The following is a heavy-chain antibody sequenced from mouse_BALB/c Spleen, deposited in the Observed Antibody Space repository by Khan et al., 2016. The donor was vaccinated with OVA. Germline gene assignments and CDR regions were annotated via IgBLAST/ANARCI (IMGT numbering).Heavy chain of an antibody. Sequence: QVQLKESGTELVRPGASVKLSCKASGYTFTNYWINWVKQRPGQGLEWIGNIYPSDSYTNYNQKFKDKATLTVDKSSSTASMQLNSPTSEDSAVYYCTREWVDGSSFAYWGQGTLVTVSA. CDR1: GYTFTNYW. CDR3: TREWVDGSSFAY. D-gene: IGHD1-3*01. J-gene: IGHJ3*01. V-gene: IGHV1-69*02. CDR2: IYPSDSYT.